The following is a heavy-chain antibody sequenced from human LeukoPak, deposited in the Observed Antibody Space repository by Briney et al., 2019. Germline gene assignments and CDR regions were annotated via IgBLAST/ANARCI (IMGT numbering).Heavy chain of an antibody. J-gene: IGHJ4*02. Sequence: ASVKVSCKASGYTFTGYYMHWVRQAPGQGLEWMGWINPNSGGTNYAQKFQGRVTMTRDTSISTAYMELSRLRSDDTAVYYCARDILTGYYIAYAHQDLLDYWGQGTLVTVSS. CDR3: ARDILTGYYIAYAHQDLLDY. CDR1: GYTFTGYY. D-gene: IGHD3-9*01. CDR2: INPNSGGT. V-gene: IGHV1-2*02.